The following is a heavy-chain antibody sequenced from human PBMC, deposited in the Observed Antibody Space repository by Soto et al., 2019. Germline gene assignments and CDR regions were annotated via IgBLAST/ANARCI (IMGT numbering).Heavy chain of an antibody. V-gene: IGHV1-18*04. D-gene: IGHD1-26*01. J-gene: IGHJ4*02. CDR3: AREYSGSYFY. CDR1: GYTFTTYG. CDR2: IHPYSGNT. Sequence: QVQLVQSGAEVKKPGASVKVSCKTSGYTFTTYGISWVRQAPGQGLECVGWIHPYSGNTNYAQNLQGRLTMTTDTSTTTAYMELRSLRSDDTAVYFCAREYSGSYFYWGQGTLVTVSS.